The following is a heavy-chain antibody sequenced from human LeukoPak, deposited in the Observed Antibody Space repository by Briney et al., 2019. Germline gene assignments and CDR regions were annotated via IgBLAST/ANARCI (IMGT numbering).Heavy chain of an antibody. CDR3: AKASNYYDSSGSYYGNDY. V-gene: IGHV3-23*01. D-gene: IGHD3-22*01. Sequence: GGSLRLSCAASGFTFSSYAMSWVRQAPGKGLEWVSGISGSGGSTYYADSVKGRFTISRDNSRKTLYLQMSSLRAEDTAVYYCAKASNYYDSSGSYYGNDYWGQGTLVTVSS. J-gene: IGHJ4*02. CDR2: ISGSGGST. CDR1: GFTFSSYA.